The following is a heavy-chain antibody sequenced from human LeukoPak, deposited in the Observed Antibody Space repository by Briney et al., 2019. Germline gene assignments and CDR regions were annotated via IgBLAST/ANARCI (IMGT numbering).Heavy chain of an antibody. CDR1: GGSISSSSYY. CDR2: IYYSGST. Sequence: SETLSLTCTVSGGSISSSSYYWGWIRQPPGKGLEWIGSIYYSGSTYYNPSLKSRVTISVDTPKNQFSLKLSPVTAADTAVYYCARANMVRGDPYFDYWGQGTLVTVSS. V-gene: IGHV4-39*01. J-gene: IGHJ4*02. D-gene: IGHD3-10*01. CDR3: ARANMVRGDPYFDY.